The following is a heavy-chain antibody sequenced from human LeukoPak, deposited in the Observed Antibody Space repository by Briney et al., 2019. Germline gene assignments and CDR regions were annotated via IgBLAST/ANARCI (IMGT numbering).Heavy chain of an antibody. CDR2: IYYSGST. D-gene: IGHD1-26*01. CDR1: GGSISSSSYY. CDR3: ARSEWELGGGWFDP. J-gene: IGHJ5*02. Sequence: SETLSLTCTVSGGSISSSSYYWGWIRQPPGKGLEWIGSIYYSGSTYYNPSLKSRVTISVDTSKNQFSLKLSSVTAADTAVYYCARSEWELGGGWFDPWGQGTLVTVSS. V-gene: IGHV4-39*07.